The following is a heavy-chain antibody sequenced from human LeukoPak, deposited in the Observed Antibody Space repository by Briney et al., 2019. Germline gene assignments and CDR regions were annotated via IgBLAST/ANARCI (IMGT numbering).Heavy chain of an antibody. V-gene: IGHV5-51*01. Sequence: GECLKISCKGSGYSFTSYWIGWVRQMPGKGLEWMGIIYPGDSDTRYSPSFQGQVTISADKSISTAYLQWSSLKASDTAMYYCATVQGGSGYPYYFDYWGQGTLVTVSS. CDR2: IYPGDSDT. CDR1: GYSFTSYW. CDR3: ATVQGGSGYPYYFDY. D-gene: IGHD5-12*01. J-gene: IGHJ4*02.